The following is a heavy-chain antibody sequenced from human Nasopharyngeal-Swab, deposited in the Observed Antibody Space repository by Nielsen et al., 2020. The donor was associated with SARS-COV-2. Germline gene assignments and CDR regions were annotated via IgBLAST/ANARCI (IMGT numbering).Heavy chain of an antibody. Sequence: GGSLRLSCAASGVIFSSYGIHWVRQAPGKGLEWVAVISYDGSNRYYADSLKGRFTISKDNSKNTLYLQMNSLRAEDTAVYYCAKVPGSSWVDAFDIWGQGTKVTVSS. J-gene: IGHJ3*02. D-gene: IGHD6-13*01. CDR3: AKVPGSSWVDAFDI. V-gene: IGHV3-30*18. CDR1: GVIFSSYG. CDR2: ISYDGSNR.